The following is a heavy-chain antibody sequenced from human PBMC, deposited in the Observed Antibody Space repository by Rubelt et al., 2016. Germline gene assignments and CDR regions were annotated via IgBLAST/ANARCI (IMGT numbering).Heavy chain of an antibody. CDR1: GFTFSSYG. Sequence: QVQLVESGGGVVQPGRSLRLSCAASGFTFSSYGMHWVRQAPGKGLEWVKGRFTISRDNSKNTLYLQMNSLRAEDTAVYDCARDSEVRGEIRYNFDYWGQGTLVTVSS. V-gene: IGHV3-33*08. CDR3: ARDSEVRGEIRYNFDY. D-gene: IGHD3-10*01. J-gene: IGHJ4*02.